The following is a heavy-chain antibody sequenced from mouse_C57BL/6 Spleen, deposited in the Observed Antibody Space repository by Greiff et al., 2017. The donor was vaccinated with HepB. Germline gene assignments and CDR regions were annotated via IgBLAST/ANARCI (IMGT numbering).Heavy chain of an antibody. CDR3: ARRRVYYFDY. V-gene: IGHV1-61*01. Sequence: VQLQQPGAELVRPGSSVKLSCKASGYTFTSYWMDWVKQRPGQGLEWIGNIYPSDSETHYNQKFKDKATLTVDKSSSTAYMQLSSLTSEDSAVYYCARRRVYYFDYWGQGTTLTVSS. J-gene: IGHJ2*01. CDR1: GYTFTSYW. CDR2: IYPSDSET.